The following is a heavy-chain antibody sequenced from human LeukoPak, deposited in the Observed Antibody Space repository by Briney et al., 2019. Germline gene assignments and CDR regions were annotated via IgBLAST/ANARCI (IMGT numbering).Heavy chain of an antibody. V-gene: IGHV3-23*01. CDR1: GFTFSSYA. J-gene: IGHJ4*02. CDR2: INGNGDST. CDR3: ARLYDSSGYLDY. D-gene: IGHD3-22*01. Sequence: GGSLRLSCAASGFTFSSYAMNWVRQAPGKGLEWVAVINGNGDSTYYADSVKGRFTISRDNSKNTLYLQMNSLRAEDTAVYYCARLYDSSGYLDYWGQGTLVTVSS.